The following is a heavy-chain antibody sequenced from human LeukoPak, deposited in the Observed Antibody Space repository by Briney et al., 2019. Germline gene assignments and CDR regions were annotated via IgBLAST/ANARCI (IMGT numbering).Heavy chain of an antibody. J-gene: IGHJ6*02. Sequence: PSETLSLTCTVSGGSISSYYWSWIRQPAGKGLEWIGRIYTSGSTNYNPSLKSRVTMSVDTSKNQFSLKLSSVTAADTAVYYCARDNCSGGSCYYYYGMDVGGQGTTVTVSS. D-gene: IGHD2-15*01. CDR1: GGSISSYY. CDR2: IYTSGST. CDR3: ARDNCSGGSCYYYYGMDV. V-gene: IGHV4-4*07.